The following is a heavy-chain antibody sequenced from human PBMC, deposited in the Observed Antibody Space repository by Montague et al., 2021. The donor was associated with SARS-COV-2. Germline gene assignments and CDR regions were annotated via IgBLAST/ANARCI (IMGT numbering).Heavy chain of an antibody. CDR2: IYYSGST. Sequence: TLSLTCTVSVGSISSNNCYWGWIRQPPGKGLEWIAYIYYSGSTYCNPSLKSRVSISVDTSKNQFSLKLSSVTAADTAVYYCARARTRFSLIVVVIDTLDNWGQGTMVTVSS. CDR3: ARARTRFSLIVVVIDTLDN. J-gene: IGHJ3*02. CDR1: VGSISSNNCY. D-gene: IGHD3-22*01. V-gene: IGHV4-31*03.